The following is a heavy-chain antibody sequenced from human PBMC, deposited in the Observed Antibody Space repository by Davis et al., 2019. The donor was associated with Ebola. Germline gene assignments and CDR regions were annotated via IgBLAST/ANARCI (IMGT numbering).Heavy chain of an antibody. CDR2: IYYSGST. CDR1: GGSISSGGYY. J-gene: IGHJ3*02. Sequence: PSETLSLTCTVSGGSISSGGYYWSWIRQHPGKGLEWIGYIYYSGSTYYNPSLKSRVTMSVDTSKNQFSLKLSSVTAADTAVYYCARDRRITMIFDIWGQGTMVTVSS. V-gene: IGHV4-31*03. D-gene: IGHD3-22*01. CDR3: ARDRRITMIFDI.